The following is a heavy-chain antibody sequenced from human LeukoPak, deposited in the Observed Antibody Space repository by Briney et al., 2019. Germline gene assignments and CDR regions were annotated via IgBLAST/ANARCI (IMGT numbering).Heavy chain of an antibody. J-gene: IGHJ5*02. Sequence: GGPLRLSCAASGFTFSSYAMSWVRQAPGKGLEWVSAISGSGGSTYYADSVKGRFTISRDNSKNTLYLQMNSLRAEDTAVYYCAKTSPAYDFWSGYYPNWFDPWGQGTLVTVSS. CDR2: ISGSGGST. CDR1: GFTFSSYA. CDR3: AKTSPAYDFWSGYYPNWFDP. V-gene: IGHV3-23*01. D-gene: IGHD3-3*01.